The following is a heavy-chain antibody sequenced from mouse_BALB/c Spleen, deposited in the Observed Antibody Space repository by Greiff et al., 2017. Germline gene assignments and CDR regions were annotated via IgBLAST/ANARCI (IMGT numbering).Heavy chain of an antibody. CDR1: GFSLTSYG. CDR3: ARGYRYDGKDAMDY. D-gene: IGHD2-14*01. V-gene: IGHV2-2*02. Sequence: VQRVESGPGLVQPSQSLSITCTVSGFSLTSYGVHWVRQSPGKGLEWLGVIWSGGSTDYNAAFISRLSISKDNSKSQVFFKMNSLQANDTAIYYCARGYRYDGKDAMDYWGQGTSVTVSS. J-gene: IGHJ4*01. CDR2: IWSGGST.